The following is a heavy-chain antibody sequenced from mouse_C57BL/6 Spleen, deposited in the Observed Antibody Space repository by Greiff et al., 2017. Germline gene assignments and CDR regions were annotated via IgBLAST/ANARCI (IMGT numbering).Heavy chain of an antibody. CDR3: ARHYYGSSYAMDY. CDR2: ISSGGSYT. V-gene: IGHV5-6*01. CDR1: GFTFSSYG. D-gene: IGHD1-1*01. Sequence: EVKLVESGGDLVKPGGSLKLSCAASGFTFSSYGMSWVRQTPDKMLEWVATISSGGSYTYYPDSVKGRFTISRDNAKNTLYLQMSSLKSEDTAMYYCARHYYGSSYAMDYWGQGTSVTVSS. J-gene: IGHJ4*01.